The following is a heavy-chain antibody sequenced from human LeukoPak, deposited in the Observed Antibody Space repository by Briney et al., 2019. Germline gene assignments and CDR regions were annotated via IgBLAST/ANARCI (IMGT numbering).Heavy chain of an antibody. J-gene: IGHJ4*02. CDR3: AKDQVGATLWFDN. D-gene: IGHD1-26*01. CDR2: ISGSGGKT. V-gene: IGHV3-23*01. CDR1: GLTFSSYG. Sequence: GGSLRLSCAASGLTFSSYGMSWVRQAPGKGLDWVSAISGSGGKTYYADSVKGRFTISRDNSKNTLYLQMNSLRAEDTAVYYCAKDQVGATLWFDNWGQGTLVTVSS.